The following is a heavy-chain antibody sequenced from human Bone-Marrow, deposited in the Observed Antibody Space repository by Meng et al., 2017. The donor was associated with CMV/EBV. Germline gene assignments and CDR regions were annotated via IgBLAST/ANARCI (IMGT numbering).Heavy chain of an antibody. CDR1: GYTFTSYG. CDR3: AREDIVVVPAATYPRFDP. Sequence: ASVKVSCKASGYTFTSYGISWVRQAPGQGLEWMGWISAYNGNTNYAQKLQGRVTMTTDTSTSTAYMELSSLRSEDTAVYYCAREDIVVVPAATYPRFDPWGQGTLVTVSS. CDR2: ISAYNGNT. V-gene: IGHV1-18*01. D-gene: IGHD2-2*01. J-gene: IGHJ5*02.